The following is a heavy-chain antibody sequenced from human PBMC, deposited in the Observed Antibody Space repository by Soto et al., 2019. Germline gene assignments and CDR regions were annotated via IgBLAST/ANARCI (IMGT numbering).Heavy chain of an antibody. Sequence: EVQLVESGGGLVQPGRSLRLSCAASGFTFDDYAMHWVRQAPGKGLEWVSGISWNSDSIGYADSVKGRFTISRDNAKNSLYLQMNSLRAEDTALYYCAKDITHTWRNYYYGMDVWGQGTTVTVSS. V-gene: IGHV3-9*01. CDR1: GFTFDDYA. D-gene: IGHD1-1*01. J-gene: IGHJ6*02. CDR3: AKDITHTWRNYYYGMDV. CDR2: ISWNSDSI.